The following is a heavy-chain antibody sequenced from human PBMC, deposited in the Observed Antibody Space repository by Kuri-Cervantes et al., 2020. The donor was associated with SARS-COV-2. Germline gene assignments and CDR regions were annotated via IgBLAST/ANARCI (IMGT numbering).Heavy chain of an antibody. Sequence: GESLKISCAVSGFTFSSYAMHWVRQAPGKGLEYVSAISSNGGSTYYADSVKGRFTISRDNSKNTLYLQMGSLRAEDMAVYYCARGGLWFGELLAYYYYMDVWGKGTTVPSP. CDR3: ARGGLWFGELLAYYYYMDV. CDR2: ISSNGGST. V-gene: IGHV3-64*02. J-gene: IGHJ6*03. D-gene: IGHD3-10*01. CDR1: GFTFSSYA.